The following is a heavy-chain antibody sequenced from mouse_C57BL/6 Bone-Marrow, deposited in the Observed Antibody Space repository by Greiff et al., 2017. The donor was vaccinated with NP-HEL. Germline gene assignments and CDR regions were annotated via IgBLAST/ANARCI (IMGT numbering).Heavy chain of an antibody. D-gene: IGHD1-1*01. J-gene: IGHJ1*03. V-gene: IGHV5-2*01. CDR2: INSDGGST. Sequence: VKLVESGGGLVQPGESLKLSCESNEYEFPSHDMSWVRKTPEKRLELVAAINSDGGSTYYPDTMERRFIISRDNTKKTLYLQMSSLRSEDTALYYCASYYYGSSYVYWYFDVWGTGTTVTVSS. CDR3: ASYYYGSSYVYWYFDV. CDR1: EYEFPSHD.